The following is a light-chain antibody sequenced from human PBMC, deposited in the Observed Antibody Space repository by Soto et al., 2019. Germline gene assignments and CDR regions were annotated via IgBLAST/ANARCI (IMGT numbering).Light chain of an antibody. CDR1: SRDVGSYNL. V-gene: IGLV2-23*01. CDR3: CSSTGSSSPLV. CDR2: EAV. J-gene: IGLJ2*01. Sequence: QPVLTQPASVSGSPGQSITISCTGTSRDVGSYNLVSWYQQHPGKAPKLLIYEAVERPSGISNRFSGFKSGNTASLTISGLHADDEAYYYCCSSTGSSSPLVLGGGTKLTVL.